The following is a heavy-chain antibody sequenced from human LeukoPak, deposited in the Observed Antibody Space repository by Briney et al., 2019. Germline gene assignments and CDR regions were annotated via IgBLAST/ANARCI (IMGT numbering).Heavy chain of an antibody. Sequence: GGSLRLSCAASGFSFSSSAMSWVRQAPGKGLEWVSAISGSGGSTYYADSVKGRFTISRDNSKNTLYLQMNSLRAEDTAVYYCAKDFAQVPAAIFDYWGQGTLVTVSS. CDR2: ISGSGGST. D-gene: IGHD2-2*01. V-gene: IGHV3-23*01. J-gene: IGHJ4*02. CDR3: AKDFAQVPAAIFDY. CDR1: GFSFSSSA.